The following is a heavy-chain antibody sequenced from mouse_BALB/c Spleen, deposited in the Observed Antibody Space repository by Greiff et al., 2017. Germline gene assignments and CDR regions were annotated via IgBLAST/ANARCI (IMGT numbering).Heavy chain of an antibody. V-gene: IGHV5-6-5*01. Sequence: VQLKESGGGLVKPGGSLKLSCAASGFTFSSYAMSWVRQTPEKRLEWVASISSGGSTYYPDSVKGRFTISRDNARNILYLQMSSLRSEDTAMYYCARGRGLHFDYWGQGTTLTVSS. D-gene: IGHD3-3*01. CDR1: GFTFSSYA. CDR2: ISSGGST. J-gene: IGHJ2*01. CDR3: ARGRGLHFDY.